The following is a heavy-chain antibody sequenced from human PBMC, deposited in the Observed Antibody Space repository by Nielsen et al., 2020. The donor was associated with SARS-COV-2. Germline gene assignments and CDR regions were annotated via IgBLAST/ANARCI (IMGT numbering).Heavy chain of an antibody. CDR1: GGSISSYY. CDR3: ARGVSYGGNSTFDY. D-gene: IGHD4-23*01. Sequence: SETLSLTCTVSGGSISSYYWSWIRQPPGKGLEWIGYIYYSGSTNYNPSLKSRVTISVDTSKNQFSLKLSSVTAADTAVYYCARGVSYGGNSTFDYWGQGTLVTVSS. V-gene: IGHV4-59*12. J-gene: IGHJ4*02. CDR2: IYYSGST.